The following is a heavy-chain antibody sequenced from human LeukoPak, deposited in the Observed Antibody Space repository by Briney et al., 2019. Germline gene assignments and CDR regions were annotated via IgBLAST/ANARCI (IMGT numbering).Heavy chain of an antibody. J-gene: IGHJ6*02. CDR1: GGSISSYY. V-gene: IGHV4-59*08. Sequence: SETLSLTCTVSGGSISSYYWSWIRQPPGKGLEWIGYIYYSGSTNYNPSLKSRVTTSVDTSKNQFSLKLSSVTAADTAVYYCARNRARTPYYYGMDVWGQGTTVTVSS. D-gene: IGHD2/OR15-2a*01. CDR2: IYYSGST. CDR3: ARNRARTPYYYGMDV.